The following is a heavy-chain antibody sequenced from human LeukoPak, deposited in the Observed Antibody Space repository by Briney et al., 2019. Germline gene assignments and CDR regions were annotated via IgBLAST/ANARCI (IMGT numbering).Heavy chain of an antibody. CDR2: IRSSSSYI. Sequence: GGSLRLSCAASGFTFSSYSMNWVRQAPGEGLEWVSSIRSSSSYIYYADSVKGRFTISRDNAKNSLYLQMNSLRAEDTAVYYCARENIVVVPAAMFHYYYGMDVWGQGTTVTVSS. CDR1: GFTFSSYS. J-gene: IGHJ6*02. D-gene: IGHD2-2*01. V-gene: IGHV3-21*01. CDR3: ARENIVVVPAAMFHYYYGMDV.